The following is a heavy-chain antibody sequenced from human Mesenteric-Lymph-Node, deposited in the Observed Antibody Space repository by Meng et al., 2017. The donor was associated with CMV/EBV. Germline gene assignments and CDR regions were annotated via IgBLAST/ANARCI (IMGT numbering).Heavy chain of an antibody. CDR1: GFTFSSYW. CDR2: IKQDGSEE. D-gene: IGHD3-10*01. J-gene: IGHJ4*02. Sequence: GGSLRLSCAASGFTFSSYWMSWIRQAPGKGLEWVANIKQDGSEEYYVDSVKGRFTVSRDNAKNSLYLQMNSLRAEDTAVYYCARCRGDDYFDYWGQGRLVTVSS. V-gene: IGHV3-7*01. CDR3: ARCRGDDYFDY.